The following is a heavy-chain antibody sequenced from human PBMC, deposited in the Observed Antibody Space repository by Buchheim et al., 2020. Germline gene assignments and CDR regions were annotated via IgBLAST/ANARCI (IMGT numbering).Heavy chain of an antibody. CDR3: ARADIVVVVAAPRPLGFDP. Sequence: QVRLQESGPGLVKPSQTLSLTCTVSGGSISSGGYYWSWIRQHPGKGLEWIGYIYYSGSTYYNPSLKSRVTISVDTSKNQFSLKLSSVTAADTAVYYCARADIVVVVAAPRPLGFDPWGQGTL. CDR1: GGSISSGGYY. J-gene: IGHJ5*02. V-gene: IGHV4-31*03. CDR2: IYYSGST. D-gene: IGHD2-15*01.